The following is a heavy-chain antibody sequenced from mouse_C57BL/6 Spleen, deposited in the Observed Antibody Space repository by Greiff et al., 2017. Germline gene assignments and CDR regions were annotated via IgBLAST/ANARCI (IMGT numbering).Heavy chain of an antibody. J-gene: IGHJ2*01. CDR3: ATPITYYFDY. D-gene: IGHD1-2*01. CDR2: INPYNGGT. Sequence: EVQLQQSGPVLVKPGASVKMSCKASGYTFTDYYMNWVKQSHGKSLEWIGVINPYNGGTSYNQKFKGKATLTVDKSSSTAYMELNSLTSDDSAVYYCATPITYYFDYWGQGTTLTVSS. CDR1: GYTFTDYY. V-gene: IGHV1-19*01.